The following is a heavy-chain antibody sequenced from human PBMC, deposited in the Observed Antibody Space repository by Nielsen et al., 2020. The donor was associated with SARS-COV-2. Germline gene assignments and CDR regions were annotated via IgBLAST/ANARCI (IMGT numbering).Heavy chain of an antibody. Sequence: GGSLRLSCAASGFIFSDYAMAWVRQAPGKGLEWVSVIKTSGGTTYYADSVKGRFTLSRDNAKNSLYLQMTSLRAEDTAVYYCARPYENDWYLDLWGRGTLVTVSS. CDR1: GFIFSDYA. J-gene: IGHJ2*01. CDR3: ARPYENDWYLDL. V-gene: IGHV3-23*01. D-gene: IGHD3-22*01. CDR2: IKTSGGTT.